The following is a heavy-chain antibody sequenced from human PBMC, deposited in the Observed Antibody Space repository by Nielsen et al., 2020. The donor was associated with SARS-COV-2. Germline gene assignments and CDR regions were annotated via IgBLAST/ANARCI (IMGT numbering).Heavy chain of an antibody. V-gene: IGHV2-26*01. CDR2: IFSKDEK. J-gene: IGHJ4*02. CDR3: ARVNGFVDY. CDR1: GTSHSNDRMG. Sequence: SGPTPVKPTETLTLTCTGSGTSHSNDRMGVSWTRQPPGKALEWLAHIFSKDEKSYSTSLKSRLTISKDTSKSQGVLTMTNMDPVDTATYYCARVNGFVDYWGQGTLVTVSS. D-gene: IGHD1-1*01.